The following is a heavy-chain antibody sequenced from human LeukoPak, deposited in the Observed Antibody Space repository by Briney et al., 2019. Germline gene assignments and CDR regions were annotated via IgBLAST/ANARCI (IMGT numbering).Heavy chain of an antibody. Sequence: GGSLRLSCAASGFTFSSYGMHWVRQAPGKGQEWVAFIRYDGSNKYYADSVKGRFTISRDNSKNTLYLQMNSLRAEDTAVYYCAKAPNLWFGELSFVDYWGQGTLVTVSS. V-gene: IGHV3-30*02. CDR2: IRYDGSNK. CDR1: GFTFSSYG. J-gene: IGHJ4*02. CDR3: AKAPNLWFGELSFVDY. D-gene: IGHD3-10*01.